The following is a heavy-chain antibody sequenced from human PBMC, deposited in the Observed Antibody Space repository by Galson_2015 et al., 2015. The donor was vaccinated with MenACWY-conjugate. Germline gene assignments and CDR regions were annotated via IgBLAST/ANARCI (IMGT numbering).Heavy chain of an antibody. J-gene: IGHJ6*02. V-gene: IGHV1-69*13. Sequence: SVKVSCKASGGTFSNYGISWVRQAPGQGLEWMGGTIPMFGTANPAQKFQGRATITADESTSTAYMELSSLTFEDTAVYYCARDRRRERDYYYYGMDVWGQGTTVTVSS. CDR1: GGTFSNYG. CDR2: TIPMFGTA. CDR3: ARDRRRERDYYYYGMDV.